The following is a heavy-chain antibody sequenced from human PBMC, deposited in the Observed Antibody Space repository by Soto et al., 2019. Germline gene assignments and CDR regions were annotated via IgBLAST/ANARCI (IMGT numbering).Heavy chain of an antibody. J-gene: IGHJ4*02. CDR1: GFIFSNYV. CDR3: ARWSYLDY. CDR2: VTSGGST. Sequence: GGSLRLSCAASGFIFSNYVMTWVRKPPGKGLEWVSTVTSGGSTYHADSVRGRLIISRDNSKNTLYLQMNSLRAEDTAVYYCARWSYLDYWGQGTQVTVSS. D-gene: IGHD3-3*01. V-gene: IGHV3-23*01.